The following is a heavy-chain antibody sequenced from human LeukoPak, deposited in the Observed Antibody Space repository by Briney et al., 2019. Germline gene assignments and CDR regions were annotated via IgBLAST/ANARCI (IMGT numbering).Heavy chain of an antibody. V-gene: IGHV3-23*01. CDR3: AKGGNYQYVWGSYRSNYYYYYMDV. CDR1: GFTFSDYD. Sequence: GGSLRLSCAASGFTFSDYDMSWVRQAPGKGLEWVSSVSGSGGSAYYADSVRGRFTISRDHSTSTLYLQMNSLRAEDTAVYYCAKGGNYQYVWGSYRSNYYYYYMDVWGKGTTVTVSS. J-gene: IGHJ6*03. D-gene: IGHD3-16*02. CDR2: VSGSGGSA.